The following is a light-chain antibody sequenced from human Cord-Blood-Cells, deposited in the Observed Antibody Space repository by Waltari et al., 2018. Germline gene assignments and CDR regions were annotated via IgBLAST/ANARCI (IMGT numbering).Light chain of an antibody. V-gene: IGKV4-1*01. J-gene: IGKJ2*01. Sequence: DIVMTQSPDSLAVSLGERATSNCKSSQSVLYSSNNKNYLAWYQQKPGQPPKLLISWASTRESGVPDRFSGSGSGTDFTLTISSLQAEDVAVYYCQQYYSTPHTFGQGTKLEIK. CDR1: QSVLYSSNNKNY. CDR2: WAS. CDR3: QQYYSTPHT.